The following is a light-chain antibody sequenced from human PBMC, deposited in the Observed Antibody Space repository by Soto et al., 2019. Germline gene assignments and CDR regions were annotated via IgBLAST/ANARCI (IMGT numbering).Light chain of an antibody. CDR3: SSYTSSSTPVV. CDR2: DVS. Sequence: QSALTQPASVSGSPGQSITISCTGTSSDVGGYNYVSWYQQHPGKAPKLMISDVSDRPSGVSNRFSGSKSGNTASLTISALQAEDEADYYCSSYTSSSTPVVFGGGTKLTVL. V-gene: IGLV2-14*01. J-gene: IGLJ2*01. CDR1: SSDVGGYNY.